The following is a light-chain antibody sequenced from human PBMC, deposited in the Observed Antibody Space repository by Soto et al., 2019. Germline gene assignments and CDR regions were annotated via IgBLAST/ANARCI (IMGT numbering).Light chain of an antibody. Sequence: DIQMTQSPSTLSASVGDRVTITCRASQSISSWLAWYQQKPGKAPNLLIYKASSLESGVPSRFSGSGSGTEFTLTNSSLQPYDFATYYCQQYNSYPLTFGGGTKVEIK. V-gene: IGKV1-5*03. CDR2: KAS. CDR1: QSISSW. CDR3: QQYNSYPLT. J-gene: IGKJ4*01.